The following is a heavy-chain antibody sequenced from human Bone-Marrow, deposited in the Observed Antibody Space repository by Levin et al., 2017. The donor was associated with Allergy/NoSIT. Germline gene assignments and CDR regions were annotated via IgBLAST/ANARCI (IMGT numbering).Heavy chain of an antibody. CDR2: ITWNSGSR. Sequence: GGSLRLSCAASGSNFDDTAMHWVRQAPGKGLEWVSGITWNSGSRNYADSVKGRFTISRDNAKKSLYLQMNSLRTEDTALYYCATVGLWLNHFDSWGQGTLVAVSS. D-gene: IGHD2-21*01. V-gene: IGHV3-9*01. CDR3: ATVGLWLNHFDS. CDR1: GSNFDDTA. J-gene: IGHJ4*02.